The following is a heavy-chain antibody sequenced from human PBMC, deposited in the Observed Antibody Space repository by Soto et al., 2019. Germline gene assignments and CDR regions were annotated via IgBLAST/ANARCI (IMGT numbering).Heavy chain of an antibody. J-gene: IGHJ6*02. V-gene: IGHV1-18*01. CDR3: ARGGYYDDYWGELSRYALDV. CDR2: ISPYNDYT. CDR1: GYTFIRYG. D-gene: IGHD3-16*01. Sequence: QVQLAQSANEVKKPGASVRVSCKAAGYTFIRYGIAWVRQAPGQGLEWMGWISPYNDYTVYAQKFQGRVSMTADTSQRTVYMTPGGLTSDDSVVYYCARGGYYDDYWGELSRYALDVWGQGTSVSVSS.